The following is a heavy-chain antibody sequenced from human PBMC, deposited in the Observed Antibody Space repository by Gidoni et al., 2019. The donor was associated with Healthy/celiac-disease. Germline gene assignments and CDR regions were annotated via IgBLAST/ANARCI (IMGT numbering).Heavy chain of an antibody. CDR2: IRSKAYGGTT. J-gene: IGHJ4*02. V-gene: IGHV3-49*05. D-gene: IGHD6-19*01. Sequence: EVQLVESGGGLVKPGRSLRLSCTASGFTFGDYAMSWFRQAPGKGLEWVGFIRSKAYGGTTEYAASVKGRFTISRDDSKSIAYLQMNSLKTEDTAVYYCTRGKELAVAGTEGYWGQGTLVTVSS. CDR3: TRGKELAVAGTEGY. CDR1: GFTFGDYA.